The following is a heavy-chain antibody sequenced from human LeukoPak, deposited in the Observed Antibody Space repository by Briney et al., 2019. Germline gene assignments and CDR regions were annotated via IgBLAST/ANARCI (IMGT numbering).Heavy chain of an antibody. V-gene: IGHV4-61*05. J-gene: IGHJ3*02. CDR2: IYYSGST. D-gene: IGHD3-22*01. Sequence: PSETLSLTCTVSGGSISTSSCYWGWIRQPPGKGLEWIGYIYYSGSTNYSPSPKSRVTISVDTSKNQFSLKLRSVTAADTAIYYCTRGDYFDSTGYEGAFDIWGQGTMVTVSS. CDR3: TRGDYFDSTGYEGAFDI. CDR1: GGSISTSSCY.